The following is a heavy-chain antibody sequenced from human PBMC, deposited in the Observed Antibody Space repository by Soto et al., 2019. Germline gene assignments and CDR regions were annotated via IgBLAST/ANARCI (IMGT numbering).Heavy chain of an antibody. V-gene: IGHV3-74*03. CDR2: MTSDGRTI. CDR1: GFTFGNFW. J-gene: IGHJ4*02. Sequence: GGSLRLSCSASGFTFGNFWMHWVRQAPGKGPEWVSRMTSDGRTIQYADSVKGRFTVSRDNAKSTMDLQMNSLRVEDTAVYYCARAEVDYWGPGTLVTVS. CDR3: ARAEVDY.